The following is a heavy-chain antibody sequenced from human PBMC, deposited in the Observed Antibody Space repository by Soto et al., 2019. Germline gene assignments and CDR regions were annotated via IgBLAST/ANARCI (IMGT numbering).Heavy chain of an antibody. D-gene: IGHD5-12*01. Sequence: PSETLSLTCSVSGGSIXSGGYYWSWIRQHPGKGLEWIGYIYYSGSTYYNPSLKSRVTISVDTSKNQFSLKLSSVTAADTAVYYCARDQSGYDLLAFDIWGQGTMVTVSS. CDR3: ARDQSGYDLLAFDI. CDR1: GGSIXSGGYY. V-gene: IGHV4-31*03. J-gene: IGHJ3*02. CDR2: IYYSGST.